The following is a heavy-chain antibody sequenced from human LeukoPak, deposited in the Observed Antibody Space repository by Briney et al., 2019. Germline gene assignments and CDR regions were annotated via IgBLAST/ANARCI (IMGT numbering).Heavy chain of an antibody. CDR1: GYSISSGYY. CDR2: IYHSGST. J-gene: IGHJ4*02. V-gene: IGHV4-38-2*01. D-gene: IGHD1-26*01. Sequence: SETLSLTCAVSGYSISSGYYWGWIRQPPGKGLEWIGSIYHSGSTYYNPSLKSRVTISVDTSKNQFSLKLSSVTAADTAVYCCARHSLGATIYFDYWGQGTLVTVSS. CDR3: ARHSLGATIYFDY.